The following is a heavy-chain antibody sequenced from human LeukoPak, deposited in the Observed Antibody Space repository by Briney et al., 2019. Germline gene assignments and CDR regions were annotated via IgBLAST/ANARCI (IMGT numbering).Heavy chain of an antibody. J-gene: IGHJ5*02. Sequence: SETLSLTCAVYGGSFSGYYWSWIRQPPGKGLEWIGEINHSGSTNYNPSLKSRVTISVGTSKNQFSLKLSSVTAADTAVYYCARRILVVVAANNWFDPWGQGTLVTVSS. CDR1: GGSFSGYY. V-gene: IGHV4-34*01. CDR2: INHSGST. CDR3: ARRILVVVAANNWFDP. D-gene: IGHD2-15*01.